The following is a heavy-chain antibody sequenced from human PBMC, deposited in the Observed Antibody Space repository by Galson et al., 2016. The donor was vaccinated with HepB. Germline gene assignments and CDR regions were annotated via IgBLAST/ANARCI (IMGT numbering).Heavy chain of an antibody. V-gene: IGHV4-39*01. J-gene: IGHJ4*02. Sequence: SETLSLTCTVSGGSIENSGYYGGWIRQAPGKGLEWIGSIYHTGGTYYDPSLQSRVTISVDTSQNRFSLKLTSVTAADTAMYYCVMFSWGPMDYWGQGTLVTVSS. CDR3: VMFSWGPMDY. D-gene: IGHD3-16*01. CDR2: IYHTGGT. CDR1: GGSIENSGYY.